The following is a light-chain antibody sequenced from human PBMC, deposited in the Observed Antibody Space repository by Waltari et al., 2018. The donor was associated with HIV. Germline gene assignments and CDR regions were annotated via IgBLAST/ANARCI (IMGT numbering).Light chain of an antibody. CDR3: SSYTSSSTFV. V-gene: IGLV2-18*02. CDR1: SSDVGSYNR. J-gene: IGLJ2*01. CDR2: EVS. Sequence: QSALTQPPSVSGSPGQSVTISCTGTSSDVGSYNRVSWYQQPPGTAPKLMIYEVSNRHSGVPARFSGSKSGNTASLTISGLQAEDEADYYCSSYTSSSTFVFGGGTKLTVL.